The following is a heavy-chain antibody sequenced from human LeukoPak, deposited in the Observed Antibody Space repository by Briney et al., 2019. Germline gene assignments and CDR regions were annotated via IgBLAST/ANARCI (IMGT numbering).Heavy chain of an antibody. D-gene: IGHD3-22*01. CDR1: GGSISSYY. J-gene: IGHJ4*02. CDR2: IYYSGRT. CDR3: ARFIDYYDSSGYQYYFDY. V-gene: IGHV4-59*08. Sequence: PSETLSLTCTVSGGSISSYYWSWIRQPPGKGLEWIGYIYYSGRTNYNPTLKSRVNISVDKSKTQFSLKPSSVTAADTAVYYCARFIDYYDSSGYQYYFDYWGQGTLVTVSS.